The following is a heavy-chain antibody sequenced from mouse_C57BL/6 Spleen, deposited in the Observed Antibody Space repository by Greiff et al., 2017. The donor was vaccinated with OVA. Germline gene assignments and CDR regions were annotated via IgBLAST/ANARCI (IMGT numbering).Heavy chain of an antibody. Sequence: VKLQESGTELVKPGASVKLSCKASGYTFTSYWMHWVKQRPGQGLEWIGNINPSNGGTNYNEKFKSKATLTVDKSSSTAYMQLSSLTSEDSAVYYCAGDYADYYAMDYWGQGTSVTVSS. CDR1: GYTFTSYW. V-gene: IGHV1-53*01. CDR3: AGDYADYYAMDY. J-gene: IGHJ4*01. D-gene: IGHD2-4*01. CDR2: INPSNGGT.